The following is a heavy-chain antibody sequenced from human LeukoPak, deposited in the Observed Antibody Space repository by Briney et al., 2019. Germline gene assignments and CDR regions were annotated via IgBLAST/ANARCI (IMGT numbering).Heavy chain of an antibody. D-gene: IGHD6-13*01. CDR2: IASDGSST. J-gene: IGHJ6*02. Sequence: GGSLRLSCAASGFTFSSYWMNWVRQAPGKGLVWVSRIASDGSSTTYADSVKGRFSISRDNAKNTLYLQMNSLRVEDTAVYYCARSVGQYSSSWYVYYGMDVWGQGTTVTVSS. V-gene: IGHV3-74*01. CDR3: ARSVGQYSSSWYVYYGMDV. CDR1: GFTFSSYW.